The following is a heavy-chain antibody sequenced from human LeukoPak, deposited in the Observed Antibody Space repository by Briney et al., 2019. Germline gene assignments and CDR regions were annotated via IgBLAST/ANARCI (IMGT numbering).Heavy chain of an antibody. J-gene: IGHJ4*02. CDR3: ARDSALLNNGDWYGGSDY. D-gene: IGHD4-17*01. CDR2: ISAYNGNT. Sequence: ASVKVSCKASGYTFTSYGISWVRQAPGQGLEWMGRISAYNGNTNYAQKLQGRVTMTTDTSKNTAYMELRSLRSDDTAMYYCARDSALLNNGDWYGGSDYWGQGTLVTVSS. CDR1: GYTFTSYG. V-gene: IGHV1-18*01.